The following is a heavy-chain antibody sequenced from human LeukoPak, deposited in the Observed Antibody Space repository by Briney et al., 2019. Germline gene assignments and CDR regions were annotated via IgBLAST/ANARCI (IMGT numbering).Heavy chain of an antibody. CDR3: ARDISPSSARDY. CDR1: GDSISSYY. D-gene: IGHD3-22*01. CDR2: IYYSGSA. J-gene: IGHJ4*02. Sequence: PSETLSLTCTVSGDSISSYYWSWIRQPPGKGLEWIGYIYYSGSANYNPSLKSRVTISVDTSKNQFSLKLSSVTAADTAVYYCARDISPSSARDYWGQGTLVTVSS. V-gene: IGHV4-59*01.